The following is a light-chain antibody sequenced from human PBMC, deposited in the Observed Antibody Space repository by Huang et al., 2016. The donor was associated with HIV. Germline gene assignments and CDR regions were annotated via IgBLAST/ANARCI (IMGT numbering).Light chain of an antibody. CDR2: DSS. CDR3: QQRSNWPPSIT. V-gene: IGKV3-11*01. Sequence: DIVLTQSPATLSLSPGERATLSCRASQSVSSYLAWYQQKPGQAPRLLIYDSSNRAPGIPARFNGSGSGTDFTLTISSLESEDFAVYSCQQRSNWPPSITFGQGTRLEIK. J-gene: IGKJ5*01. CDR1: QSVSSY.